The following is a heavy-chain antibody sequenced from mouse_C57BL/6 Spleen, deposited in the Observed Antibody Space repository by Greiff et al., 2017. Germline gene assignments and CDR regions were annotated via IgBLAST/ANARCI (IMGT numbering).Heavy chain of an antibody. J-gene: IGHJ2*01. V-gene: IGHV1-82*01. CDR2: IYPGDGDT. CDR1: GYAFSSSW. D-gene: IGHD2-4*01. CDR3: ARWGDYDDYFDY. Sequence: QVQLQQSGPELVKPGASVKISCKASGYAFSSSWMSWVKQRPGQGLEWIGRIYPGDGDTNYNGKIKGKATLTADKSSSTAYMLLSVLTSEDSAVYFCARWGDYDDYFDYWGQGTTLTVSS.